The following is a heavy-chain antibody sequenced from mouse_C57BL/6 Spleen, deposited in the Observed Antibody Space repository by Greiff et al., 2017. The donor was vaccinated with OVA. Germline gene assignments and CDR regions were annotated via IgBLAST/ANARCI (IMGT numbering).Heavy chain of an antibody. CDR3: ARTRYGNGYYYWYFDV. V-gene: IGHV5-17*01. D-gene: IGHD2-3*01. CDR1: GFTFSDYG. J-gene: IGHJ1*03. CDR2: ISSGSSTI. Sequence: EVQRVESGGGLVKPGGSLKLSCAASGFTFSDYGMHWVRQAPEKGLEWVAYISSGSSTIYYADTVKGRFTISRDNAKNTLFLQMTSLRSEDTAMYYCARTRYGNGYYYWYFDVWGTGTTVTVSS.